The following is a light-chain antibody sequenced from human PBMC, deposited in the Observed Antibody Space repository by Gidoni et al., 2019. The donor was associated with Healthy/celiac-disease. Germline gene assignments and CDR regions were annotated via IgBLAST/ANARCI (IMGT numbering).Light chain of an antibody. CDR1: QGIRND. CDR2: AAS. CDR3: LQGYNYPWT. V-gene: IGKV1-6*01. Sequence: ATQMPQSPSSLSASVGDRVTITCRASQGIRNDLGWYQQKPGKAPKLLIYAASSLQSGVPSRFSGSGSGTDFTLTISSLQPEDFATYYCLQGYNYPWTFGQGTKVEIK. J-gene: IGKJ1*01.